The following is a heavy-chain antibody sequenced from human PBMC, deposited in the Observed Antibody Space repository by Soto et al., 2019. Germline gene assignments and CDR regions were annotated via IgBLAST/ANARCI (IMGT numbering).Heavy chain of an antibody. J-gene: IGHJ6*02. CDR2: ISSSSRTI. Sequence: EVQLVESGGGLVQPGGSLRLSCAASGFTFSSYSTNWVRQAPGKGLEWVSYISSSSRTIYYADSVKGRFTISRDNAKNSLYLQMNSLRDEDTAVYYCARVLNVAGYYYGMDVWGQGTTVTVSS. CDR1: GFTFSSYS. CDR3: ARVLNVAGYYYGMDV. V-gene: IGHV3-48*02. D-gene: IGHD6-13*01.